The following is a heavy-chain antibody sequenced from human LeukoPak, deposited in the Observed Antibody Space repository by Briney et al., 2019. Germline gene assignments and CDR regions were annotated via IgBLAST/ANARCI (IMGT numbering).Heavy chain of an antibody. V-gene: IGHV3-53*01. J-gene: IGHJ4*02. CDR3: ARGLGYCTSTTCLLPFDY. CDR2: IYSGGST. Sequence: GGSLRLSCAASGFTVSIYYMTWVRQAPGKGLECVSVIYSGGSTYYADSVKGRFTVSRDNSKNTLYLQMNSLRAEDTAMYYCARGLGYCTSTTCLLPFDYWGQGTLVTVSS. D-gene: IGHD2-2*01. CDR1: GFTVSIYY.